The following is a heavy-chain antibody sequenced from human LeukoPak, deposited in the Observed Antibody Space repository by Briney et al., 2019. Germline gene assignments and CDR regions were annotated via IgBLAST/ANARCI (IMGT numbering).Heavy chain of an antibody. V-gene: IGHV5-10-1*01. CDR3: ARDNSLGYCSSTSCSTLNYGMDV. CDR2: TDPSDSYT. CDR1: GYSFTSYW. D-gene: IGHD2-2*01. Sequence: GGSLKISCKGSGYSFTSYWISWVRQMPGKGLEWMGRTDPSDSYTNYSPSFQGHVTISVDKSISTAYLQWSSLKASDTAMYYCARDNSLGYCSSTSCSTLNYGMDVWGKGTTVTVSS. J-gene: IGHJ6*04.